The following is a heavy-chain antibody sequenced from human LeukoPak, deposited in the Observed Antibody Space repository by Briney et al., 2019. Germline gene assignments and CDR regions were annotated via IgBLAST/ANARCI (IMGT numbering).Heavy chain of an antibody. Sequence: ASVKVSFKASGYPFTSYDINWVRQATGQGLEWMGWMNPNSGNTGYAQKFQGRVTMTRNTSISTAYMELSSLRSEDTAVYYCASTNYDFWSGYWGGFDYWGQGTLVTVSS. D-gene: IGHD3-3*01. CDR2: MNPNSGNT. CDR1: GYPFTSYD. J-gene: IGHJ4*02. CDR3: ASTNYDFWSGYWGGFDY. V-gene: IGHV1-8*01.